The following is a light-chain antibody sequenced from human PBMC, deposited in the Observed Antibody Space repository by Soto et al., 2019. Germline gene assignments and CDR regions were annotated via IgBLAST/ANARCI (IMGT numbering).Light chain of an antibody. V-gene: IGLV2-23*02. Sequence: QSALTQPASVYGSPGQSITIPCTGASSDVGSYNLVSWYQQHPGKAPKLMIYEVSRRPSGISNRFSGSKSGNTASLTISGLQAEDEADYYCCSYAGSPTFVIFGGGTKVTV. J-gene: IGLJ2*01. CDR3: CSYAGSPTFVI. CDR1: SSDVGSYNL. CDR2: EVS.